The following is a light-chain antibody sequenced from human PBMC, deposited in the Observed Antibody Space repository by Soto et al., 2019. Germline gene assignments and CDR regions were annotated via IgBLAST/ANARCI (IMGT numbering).Light chain of an antibody. Sequence: ENVLTQSPGTLSLSPGERATLSCRASQSVDSSYLAWYQQKPGQAPRLLIYGTSSRATGIPDRFSGSGSGTDFTLTINRLEPEDFAAYYCQQYGSSLYTFGQGTKLEIK. CDR3: QQYGSSLYT. CDR2: GTS. CDR1: QSVDSSY. V-gene: IGKV3-20*01. J-gene: IGKJ2*01.